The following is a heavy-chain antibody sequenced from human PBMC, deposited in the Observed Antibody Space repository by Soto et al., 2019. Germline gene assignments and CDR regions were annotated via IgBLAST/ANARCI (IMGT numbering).Heavy chain of an antibody. Sequence: SSETLSLTCTVSGGSMSSYYWSWIRQPPGKGLEWIGTIFYSGGTFYTPSLKSRVTMSVDTSNNQFSLKLSSVTAADTAVYYCERQASGYYYGWFDPWGQGTLVTVSS. CDR2: IFYSGGT. V-gene: IGHV4-59*04. CDR1: GGSMSSYY. CDR3: ERQASGYYYGWFDP. D-gene: IGHD3-22*01. J-gene: IGHJ5*02.